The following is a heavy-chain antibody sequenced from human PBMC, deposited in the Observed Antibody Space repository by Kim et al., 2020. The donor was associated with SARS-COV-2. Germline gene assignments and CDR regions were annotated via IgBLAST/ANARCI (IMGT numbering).Heavy chain of an antibody. J-gene: IGHJ3*02. CDR1: GFNYNAYW. CDR2: INTDGGQK. CDR3: ARETSRAFDT. Sequence: GSLRLSCAISGFNYNAYWMSWVRQAPGKGLEWVALINTDGGQKYYVDSVRGRFTVSRDNAKNSLYIEMNSLRGEDTAVYYCARETSRAFDTWGQGTMVTVSS. V-gene: IGHV3-7*03.